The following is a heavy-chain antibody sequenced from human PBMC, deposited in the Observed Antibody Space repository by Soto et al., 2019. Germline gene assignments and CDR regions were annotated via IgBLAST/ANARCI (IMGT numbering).Heavy chain of an antibody. CDR2: IIPIFGTA. Sequence: GASVKVSCKASGGTFSSYAISWVRQAPGQGLEWMGGIIPIFGTANYAQKFQGRVTITADESTSTAYMELSSLRSEDTAVYYCARPSAATNWFDPWGQGTLVTVSS. V-gene: IGHV1-69*13. CDR3: ARPSAATNWFDP. D-gene: IGHD2-15*01. J-gene: IGHJ5*02. CDR1: GGTFSSYA.